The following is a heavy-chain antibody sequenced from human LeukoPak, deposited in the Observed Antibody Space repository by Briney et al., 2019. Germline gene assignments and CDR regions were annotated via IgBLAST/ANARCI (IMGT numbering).Heavy chain of an antibody. D-gene: IGHD3-16*01. CDR1: GFTFSSYA. J-gene: IGHJ4*02. Sequence: GGSLRLSCPVSGFTFSSYAMSWVRQAPGKGLESVSGINWNGAGTGYADSVKGRFTISRDNAKNSLYLQMNSLRAEDTAFYYCARDWAWGTPVPYYWGQGTLVTVSS. CDR3: ARDWAWGTPVPYY. V-gene: IGHV3-20*04. CDR2: INWNGAGT.